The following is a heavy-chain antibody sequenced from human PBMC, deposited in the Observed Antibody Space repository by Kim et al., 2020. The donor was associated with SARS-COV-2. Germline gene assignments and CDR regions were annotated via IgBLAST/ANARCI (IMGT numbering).Heavy chain of an antibody. CDR3: TRDEFGSIDY. CDR1: EFTFSGYK. J-gene: IGHJ4*02. CDR2: IERDGIGT. V-gene: IGHV3-74*01. Sequence: GSLRLSCVASEFTFSGYKMNWVHQAPGKGLEWVSRIERDGIGTDYADSVKGRFTISRDNAKNTVYLQMNSLRVEDTAVYYCTRDEFGSIDYWGQGTQVTVSS. D-gene: IGHD3-16*01.